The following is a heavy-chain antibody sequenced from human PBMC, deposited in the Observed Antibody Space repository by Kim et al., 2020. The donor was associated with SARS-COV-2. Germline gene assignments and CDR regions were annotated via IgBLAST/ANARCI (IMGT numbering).Heavy chain of an antibody. D-gene: IGHD5-12*01. CDR3: ARGDIVATIQD. V-gene: IGHV4-59*09. Sequence: TNYNPALKSRVTISVDTSKNQFSLKLGSVTAADTAVYYCARGDIVATIQDWGQGTLVTVSS. J-gene: IGHJ4*02. CDR2: T.